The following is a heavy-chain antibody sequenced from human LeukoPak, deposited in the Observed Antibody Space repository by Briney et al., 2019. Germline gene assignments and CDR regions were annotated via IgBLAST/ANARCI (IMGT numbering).Heavy chain of an antibody. CDR2: ISGDGGST. Sequence: GGSLRLSCAASGFTFDDYAMHWVRQAPGKGLEWDSLISGDGGSTYYADSVKGRFTISRDNSKNSLYLQMNSLRTEDTALYYCAKEGYYYDSSGYRAYYYYMDVWGKGTTVTVSS. D-gene: IGHD3-22*01. CDR1: GFTFDDYA. V-gene: IGHV3-43*02. CDR3: AKEGYYYDSSGYRAYYYYMDV. J-gene: IGHJ6*03.